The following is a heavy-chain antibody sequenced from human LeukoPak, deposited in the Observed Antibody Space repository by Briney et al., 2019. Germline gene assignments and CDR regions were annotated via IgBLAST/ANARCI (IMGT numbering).Heavy chain of an antibody. V-gene: IGHV3-23*01. D-gene: IGHD4-17*01. Sequence: GGSLRLSCAASGFTFNNYAMSWVRQAPGKGLEWVSAISGSGGSTYYADSVKGRFTISRDNSKNTLYLQMNSLRAEDTAVYYCARFNGDYLPGDTFDIWGQGTMVTVSS. J-gene: IGHJ3*02. CDR3: ARFNGDYLPGDTFDI. CDR2: ISGSGGST. CDR1: GFTFNNYA.